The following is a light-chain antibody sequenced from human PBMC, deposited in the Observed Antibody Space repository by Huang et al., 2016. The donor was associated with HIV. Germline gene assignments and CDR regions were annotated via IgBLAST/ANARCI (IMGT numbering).Light chain of an antibody. Sequence: DIQMTQSPSSLSASLGDRVTITCQASQDISNYLNWYQQKPGKAPQLLIYDASNLETGVPSRFSGSRAGTHFTFTINNLQPEDIATYYCQQYDNLHTFGQGTKLEIK. CDR3: QQYDNLHT. J-gene: IGKJ2*01. CDR1: QDISNY. V-gene: IGKV1-33*01. CDR2: DAS.